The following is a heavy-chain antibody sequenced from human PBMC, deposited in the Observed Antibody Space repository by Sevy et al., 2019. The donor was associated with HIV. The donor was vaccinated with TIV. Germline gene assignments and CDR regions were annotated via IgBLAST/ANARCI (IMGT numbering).Heavy chain of an antibody. J-gene: IGHJ6*02. CDR1: GGTFSSYA. V-gene: IGHV1-69*13. CDR3: ARDRDADYGMDV. Sequence: ASVKVSCKASGGTFSSYAISWVRQAPGQGLEWMGGIIPIFGTANYAQKFQGRVTITADESTSTAYMELSSLRSEDTAVYYCARDRDADYGMDVWGQGTTVTVSS. CDR2: IIPIFGTA.